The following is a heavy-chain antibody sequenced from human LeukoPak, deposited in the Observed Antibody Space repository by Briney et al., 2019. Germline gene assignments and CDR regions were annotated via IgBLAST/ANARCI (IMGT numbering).Heavy chain of an antibody. Sequence: GGPLRLSCAASGFTFSRNGMNWIRQAPGQGLEWVSSISSSSTYIYYVDSVKGRFTISRDNAKNSLYLQMNSLRDEDTAVYYCANWDTRDATALEYWGQGTLVAVSS. CDR1: GFTFSRNG. CDR2: ISSSSTYI. CDR3: ANWDTRDATALEY. V-gene: IGHV3-21*06. D-gene: IGHD2-15*01. J-gene: IGHJ4*02.